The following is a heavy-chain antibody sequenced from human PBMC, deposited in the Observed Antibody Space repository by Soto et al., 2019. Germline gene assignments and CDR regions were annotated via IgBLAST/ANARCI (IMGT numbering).Heavy chain of an antibody. D-gene: IGHD5-12*01. CDR1: GYTFTGHY. CDR3: GRGRSGQIVVFY. CDR2: IGPESGAT. Sequence: ASVKVSFKASGYTFTGHYIHWVRQAPEQGPEWMGGIGPESGATRYAQKFQGRVTMTRDMSITTVYMELNNLSPGDTAVYYCGRGRSGQIVVFYWGQGTPVTVSS. V-gene: IGHV1-2*02. J-gene: IGHJ4*02.